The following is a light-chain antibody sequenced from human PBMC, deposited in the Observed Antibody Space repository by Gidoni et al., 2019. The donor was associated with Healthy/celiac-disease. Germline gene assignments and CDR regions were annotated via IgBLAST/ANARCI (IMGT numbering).Light chain of an antibody. J-gene: IGLJ2*01. CDR2: HDS. Sequence: SYELTPPPSVSVSPGQTASITCSGDKLGDKYACWYQQKPGQSPVLVIYHDSKRPSGIPERFSGSNSGNTATLTISGTQAMDEADYYCQACDSSTVVFGGGTKLTVL. V-gene: IGLV3-1*01. CDR3: QACDSSTVV. CDR1: KLGDKY.